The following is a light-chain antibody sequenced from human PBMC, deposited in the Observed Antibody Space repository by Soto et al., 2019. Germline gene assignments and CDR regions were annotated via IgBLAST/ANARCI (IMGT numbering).Light chain of an antibody. CDR2: WAS. V-gene: IGKV4-1*01. Sequence: DIVMTQSPDSLAVSLGERATINCKSSQTVLYSSSNKNYLAWYQQKAGQPPKLLIYWASTRNSGVPDRFTGSGSGTDFTLTISSLQAEDVAVYYCQQYYGTPYTFGQGTNLEIK. CDR3: QQYYGTPYT. J-gene: IGKJ2*01. CDR1: QTVLYSSSNKNY.